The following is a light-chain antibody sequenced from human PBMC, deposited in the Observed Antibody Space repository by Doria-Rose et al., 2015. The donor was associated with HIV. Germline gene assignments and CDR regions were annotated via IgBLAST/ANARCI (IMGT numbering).Light chain of an antibody. CDR2: DAS. V-gene: IGKV3-20*01. CDR1: QRVKSSY. Sequence: TQSPGTLSLPPGERATLSCRASQRVKSSYLAWYQQKPGQAPRLLIYDASTRATGIPDGFSGSGSGTDFTLTISRLEPEDVAVYYCQQYGTSRGTFGQGTRLEIK. J-gene: IGKJ5*01. CDR3: QQYGTSRGT.